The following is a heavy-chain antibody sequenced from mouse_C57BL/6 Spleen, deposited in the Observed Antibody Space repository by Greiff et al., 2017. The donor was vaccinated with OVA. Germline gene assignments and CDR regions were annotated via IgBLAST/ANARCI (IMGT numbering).Heavy chain of an antibody. D-gene: IGHD1-1*01. CDR3: ARLATTVVAEDAMDY. Sequence: QVQLQQPGAELVRPGSSVKLSCKASGYTFTSYWMHWVKQRPIQGLEWIGNIDPSDSETHYNQKFKDKATLTVDKSSSTADIQLSSLTSEDSAVYYCARLATTVVAEDAMDYWGQGTSVTVSS. CDR1: GYTFTSYW. CDR2: IDPSDSET. V-gene: IGHV1-52*01. J-gene: IGHJ4*01.